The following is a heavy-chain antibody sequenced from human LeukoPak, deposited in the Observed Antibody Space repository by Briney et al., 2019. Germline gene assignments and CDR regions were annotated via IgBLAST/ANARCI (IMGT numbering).Heavy chain of an antibody. CDR2: INPSGGST. CDR3: ARSEGAFDI. Sequence: ASVKVSCKASGYTFTNYYIHWVRQAPGQGLEWMGIINPSGGSTSYAQKFQGRVTMTRDMSTSTVYMELSSLRSEDTAVFYCARSEGAFDIWGQGTMVTVSS. V-gene: IGHV1-46*01. J-gene: IGHJ3*02. CDR1: GYTFTNYY.